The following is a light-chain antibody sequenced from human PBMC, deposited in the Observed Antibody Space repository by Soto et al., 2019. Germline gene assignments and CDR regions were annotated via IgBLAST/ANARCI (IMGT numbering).Light chain of an antibody. CDR1: QSVGTW. CDR2: GAS. V-gene: IGKV1-5*01. J-gene: IGKJ1*01. CDR3: QQYNRNTWS. Sequence: DLQMTQSPSTLSASVGDRVTITCRASQSVGTWVAWYQQKPGKAPKLLIYGASNLESGVPSRFSGSGSGTEFTLTITTLQPDDFATYFCQQYNRNTWSFGPGTKVDIK.